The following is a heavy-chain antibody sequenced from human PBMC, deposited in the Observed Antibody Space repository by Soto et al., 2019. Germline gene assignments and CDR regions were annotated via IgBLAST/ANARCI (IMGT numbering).Heavy chain of an antibody. V-gene: IGHV4-59*12. CDR1: GGSISSYY. Sequence: PSETLSLTCTVSGGSISSYYWSWIRQPPGKGLEWIGYIYYSGSTNYNPSLKSRVTISVDTSKNQFSLKLSSVTAADTAVYYCARIDIVATILDYWGQGTLVTVSS. D-gene: IGHD5-12*01. CDR3: ARIDIVATILDY. CDR2: IYYSGST. J-gene: IGHJ4*02.